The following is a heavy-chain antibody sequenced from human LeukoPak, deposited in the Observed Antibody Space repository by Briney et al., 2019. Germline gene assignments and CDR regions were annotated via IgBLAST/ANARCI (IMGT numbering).Heavy chain of an antibody. CDR1: GFTFTSHV. V-gene: IGHV3-64D*08. CDR3: VGEGLERRTYFD. D-gene: IGHD1-1*01. CDR2: ISMNAQTT. Sequence: GGSLRLSCSASGFTFTSHVMHWVREAPGKGLQYVSGISMNAQTTYYAGSVKGRFTISRDSSKNTVYLQRNSLTAEDTAVYYCVGEGLERRTYFD. J-gene: IGHJ4*01.